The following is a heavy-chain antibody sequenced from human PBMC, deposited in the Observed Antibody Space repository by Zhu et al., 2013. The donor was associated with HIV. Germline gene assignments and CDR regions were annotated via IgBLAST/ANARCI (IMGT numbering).Heavy chain of an antibody. D-gene: IGHD2-2*01. V-gene: IGHV1-24*01. Sequence: QVQLVQSGAEVKKPGASVKVSCKVSGYTLTELSMHWVRQAPGKGLEWMGGFDPEDGETIYAQKFQGRVTMTEDTSTDTAYMELSSLRSEDTAVYYCATDSYTIVVVPAKTPYYYGMDVWGRRDHGHRLL. CDR1: GYTLTELS. J-gene: IGHJ6*02. CDR3: ATDSYTIVVVPAKTPYYYGMDV. CDR2: FDPEDGET.